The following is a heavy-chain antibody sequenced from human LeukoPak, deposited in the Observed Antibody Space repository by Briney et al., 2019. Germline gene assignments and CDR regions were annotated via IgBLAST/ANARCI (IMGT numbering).Heavy chain of an antibody. CDR2: IYYSGST. CDR3: AREVRDYYYYMDV. D-gene: IGHD3-10*01. V-gene: IGHV4-61*08. CDR1: GGSISSGGYS. Sequence: SSETLSLTCAVSGGSISSGGYSWSWIRQPPGKGLEWIGYIYYSGSTNYNPSLKSRVTISVDTSKNQFSLKLSSVTAADTAVYYCAREVRDYYYYMDVWGKGTTVTISS. J-gene: IGHJ6*03.